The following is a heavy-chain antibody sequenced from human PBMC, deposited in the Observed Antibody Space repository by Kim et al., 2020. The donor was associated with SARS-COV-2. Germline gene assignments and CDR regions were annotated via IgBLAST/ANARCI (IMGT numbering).Heavy chain of an antibody. CDR3: ARDRPVYYYDSSGYSLLGDAFDI. Sequence: SVKVSCKASGGTFSSYAISWVRQAPGQGLEWMGGIIPIFGTANYAQKFQGRVTITADESTSTAYMELSSLRSEDTAVYYCARDRPVYYYDSSGYSLLGDAFDIWGQGTMVTVSS. J-gene: IGHJ3*02. V-gene: IGHV1-69*13. CDR1: GGTFSSYA. D-gene: IGHD3-22*01. CDR2: IIPIFGTA.